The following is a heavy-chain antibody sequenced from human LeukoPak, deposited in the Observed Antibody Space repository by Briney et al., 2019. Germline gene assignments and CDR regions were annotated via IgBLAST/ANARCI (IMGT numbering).Heavy chain of an antibody. CDR1: GESFSGHY. CDR2: STHTGST. D-gene: IGHD2-2*01. Sequence: SETLSLTCAVYGESFSGHYWTWIRQAPGKGLEWIGESTHTGSTNYNPSLKSRVTISVDTSKNQFSLKLTSVSAADTAVYHCARGRTGAAALDFWGPGTLVTVSS. V-gene: IGHV4-34*01. J-gene: IGHJ4*02. CDR3: ARGRTGAAALDF.